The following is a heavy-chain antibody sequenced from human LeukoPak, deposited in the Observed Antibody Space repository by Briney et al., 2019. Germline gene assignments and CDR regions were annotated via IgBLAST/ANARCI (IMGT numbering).Heavy chain of an antibody. D-gene: IGHD6-19*01. Sequence: YYWSWIRQPPGKGLEWIGEINHSGSTNYNPSLKSRATISVDTSKSQFSLKLSSVTAADTAVYYCARGLAAFDYWGQGTLVTVSS. V-gene: IGHV4-34*01. J-gene: IGHJ4*02. CDR1: YY. CDR2: INHSGST. CDR3: ARGLAAFDY.